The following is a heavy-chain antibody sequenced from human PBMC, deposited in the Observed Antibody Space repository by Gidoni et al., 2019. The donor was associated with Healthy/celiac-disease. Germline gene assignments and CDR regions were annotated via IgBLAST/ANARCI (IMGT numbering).Heavy chain of an antibody. V-gene: IGHV1-2*04. Sequence: QVQLVQSGAEVKKPGASVKVSCKASGYTFTGYYMHWVRQAPGQGLEWMGWINPNSGGTNYAQKFQGWVTMTRDTSISTAYMELSRLRSDDTAVYYCARSGGSGSYFSRPDAFDIWGQGTMVTVSS. CDR2: INPNSGGT. CDR3: ARSGGSGSYFSRPDAFDI. D-gene: IGHD3-10*01. J-gene: IGHJ3*02. CDR1: GYTFTGYY.